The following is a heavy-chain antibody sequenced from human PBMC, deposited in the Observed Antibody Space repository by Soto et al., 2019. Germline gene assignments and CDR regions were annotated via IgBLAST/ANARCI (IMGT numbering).Heavy chain of an antibody. D-gene: IGHD1-1*01. CDR2: IYYSGST. Sequence: SETLSLTCTVSGGSISSGDFYWSWIRQRPGKGLEWIGHIYYSGSTYYNPSLKSRVIISVDTSKNQFSLKVSSVTAADTAVYYCARVSARWAGTTPDNWGQGILVTVSS. CDR3: ARVSARWAGTTPDN. J-gene: IGHJ4*02. V-gene: IGHV4-30-4*01. CDR1: GGSISSGDFY.